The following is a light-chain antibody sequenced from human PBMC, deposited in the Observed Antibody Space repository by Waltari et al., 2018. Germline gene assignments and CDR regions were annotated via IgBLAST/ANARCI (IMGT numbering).Light chain of an antibody. V-gene: IGKV3-15*01. Sequence: EIVMTQSPPTLSVSPGERATLSCRASQSVNSNLAWYQQRPGQAPRLLIYGASTTATGIPARFTGSGSGTEFTLTISSLQSEDFAVYYCQQYNNWPLTFGGETEVEIK. CDR1: QSVNSN. CDR2: GAS. J-gene: IGKJ4*01. CDR3: QQYNNWPLT.